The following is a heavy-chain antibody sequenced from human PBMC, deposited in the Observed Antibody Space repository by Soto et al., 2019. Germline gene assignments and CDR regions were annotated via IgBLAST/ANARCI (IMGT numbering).Heavy chain of an antibody. D-gene: IGHD2-2*01. J-gene: IGHJ4*02. CDR1: GGSISSGDYY. V-gene: IGHV4-30-4*01. CDR3: ARVYCSSTSCPVDY. CDR2: IYYSGST. Sequence: LSLTCTVPGGSISSGDYYWSWIRQPPGKGLEWIGYIYYSGSTYYNPSLKSRVTISVDTSKNQFSLKLSSVTAADTAVYYCARVYCSSTSCPVDYWGQGTLVTVSS.